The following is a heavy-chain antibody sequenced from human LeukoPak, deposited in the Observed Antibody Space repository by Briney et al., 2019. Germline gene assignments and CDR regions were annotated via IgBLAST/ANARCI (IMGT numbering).Heavy chain of an antibody. Sequence: PGGSLRLSCAASGFNFDDSWMTWVRQAPGKGLEWVANIKNDGTEKYHADFVKGRFTISRDSVESFLFLQMDSLRADDTAVYYCVRISTAVAGADYWGQGTLLTVSS. V-gene: IGHV3-7*01. CDR2: IKNDGTEK. CDR1: GFNFDDSW. CDR3: VRISTAVAGADY. J-gene: IGHJ4*02. D-gene: IGHD6-19*01.